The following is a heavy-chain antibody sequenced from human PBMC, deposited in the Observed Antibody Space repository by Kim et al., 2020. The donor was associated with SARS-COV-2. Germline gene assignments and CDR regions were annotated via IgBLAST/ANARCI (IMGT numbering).Heavy chain of an antibody. Sequence: ASVKVSCKASGYTFTSYSMHCVRQAPGQGLEWMGIINPSGGSTSYAQKFTGRVTMSRDTSTSTAYMELSSLRSEDTAVYYCARQGQQWLGRWYFAYWG. V-gene: IGHV1-46*01. CDR2: INPSGGST. D-gene: IGHD6-19*01. CDR1: GYTFTSYS. CDR3: ARQGQQWLGRWYFAY. J-gene: IGHJ4*01.